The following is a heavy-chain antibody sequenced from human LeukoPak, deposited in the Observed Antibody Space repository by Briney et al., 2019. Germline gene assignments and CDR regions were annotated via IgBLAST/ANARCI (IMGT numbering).Heavy chain of an antibody. J-gene: IGHJ5*02. CDR1: GYTFTSYD. D-gene: IGHD3-3*01. V-gene: IGHV1-8*01. Sequence: ASVKVSCKASGYTFTSYDINWVRQATGQGLEWMGWMNPNSGNTGYAQKFQGRVTMTRNTSISTAYMELSSLRSEDTAVYYCARRTTYYDFWSGYYTEFSYNWFDPWGQGTLVTVSS. CDR2: MNPNSGNT. CDR3: ARRTTYYDFWSGYYTEFSYNWFDP.